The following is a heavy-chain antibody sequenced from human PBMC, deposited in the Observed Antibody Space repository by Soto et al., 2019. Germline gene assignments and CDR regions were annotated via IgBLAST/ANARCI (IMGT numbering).Heavy chain of an antibody. CDR1: GGSISSYY. CDR2: IYYSGST. Sequence: SETLSLTCTVSGGSISSYYSSWIRQPPGKGLEWIGYIYYSGSTNYNPSLKSRVTISVDTSKNQFSLKLSSVTAADTAVYYCTTEPLGYCSGPTCYDYFDYWGQGALVTVSS. V-gene: IGHV4-59*12. CDR3: TTEPLGYCSGPTCYDYFDY. J-gene: IGHJ4*02. D-gene: IGHD2-2*01.